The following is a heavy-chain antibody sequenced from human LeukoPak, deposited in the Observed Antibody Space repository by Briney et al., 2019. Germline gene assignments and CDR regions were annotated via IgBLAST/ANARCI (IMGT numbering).Heavy chain of an antibody. Sequence: PSETLSLPCTVSGGSISSYFWNWIRQPPGKGLEWIGYIYYSGSTNYNPSLKSRVTISVDTSKNQFSLKLSSVTAADTAVYYCARVSSPPGNYVPYFDYWGQGTLVTVSS. D-gene: IGHD4-11*01. V-gene: IGHV4-59*01. CDR3: ARVSSPPGNYVPYFDY. CDR2: IYYSGST. J-gene: IGHJ4*02. CDR1: GGSISSYF.